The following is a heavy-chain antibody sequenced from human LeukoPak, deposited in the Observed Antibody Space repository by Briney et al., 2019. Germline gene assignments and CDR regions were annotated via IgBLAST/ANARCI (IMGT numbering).Heavy chain of an antibody. V-gene: IGHV3-53*01. D-gene: IGHD3-22*01. CDR2: IYSGGST. Sequence: GGSLRLSCAASGFTFSSYGMHWVRQAPGKGLEWVSVIYSGGSTYYADSVKGRFTISRDNSKNTLYLQMNSLRAEDTAVYYCAREDDSSGYPFDYWGQGTLVTVSS. CDR1: GFTFSSYG. J-gene: IGHJ4*02. CDR3: AREDDSSGYPFDY.